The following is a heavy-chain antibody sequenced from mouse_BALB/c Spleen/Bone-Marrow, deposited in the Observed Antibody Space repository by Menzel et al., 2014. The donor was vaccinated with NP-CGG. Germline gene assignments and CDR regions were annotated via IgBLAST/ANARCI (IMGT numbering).Heavy chain of an antibody. CDR3: TRSRRAMDH. CDR2: INPSNGGT. CDR1: GYTLTSYY. J-gene: IGHJ4*01. Sequence: QVQLQQPGAELVKPGASVRLSCKASGYTLTSYYLGWVKQRPGQGLEWIGEINPSNGGTNFNEKFKSKATLTVDKSSSTAYMSLSSLTSEDSAVYYCTRSRRAMDHWGQGTSVTVSS. V-gene: IGHV1S81*02. D-gene: IGHD2-12*01.